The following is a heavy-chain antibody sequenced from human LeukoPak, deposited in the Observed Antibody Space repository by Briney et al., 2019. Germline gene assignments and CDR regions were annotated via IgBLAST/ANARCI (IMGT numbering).Heavy chain of an antibody. CDR3: ARDKAGTTPYYYYSMDV. CDR2: ISSSSSYI. V-gene: IGHV3-21*01. J-gene: IGHJ6*03. Sequence: GGSLRLSCAASGFTFSSYSMNWVRQAPGKGPEWVSSISSSSSYIYYADSVKGRFTISRDNAKNSLYLQMNSLRAEDTAVYYCARDKAGTTPYYYYSMDVWGKGTTVTVSS. CDR1: GFTFSSYS. D-gene: IGHD1-14*01.